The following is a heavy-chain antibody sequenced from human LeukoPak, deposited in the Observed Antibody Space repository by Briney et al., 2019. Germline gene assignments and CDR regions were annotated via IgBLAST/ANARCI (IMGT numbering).Heavy chain of an antibody. CDR1: GGSISSSSYY. V-gene: IGHV4-30-2*01. CDR3: ARDPLSCSNTSCYTN. J-gene: IGHJ4*02. Sequence: PSETLSLTCTVSGGSISSSSYYWSWIRQPPGKGLEWIGYIYHGGGTYYNPSLKSRVTISVDRSKNQFSLKLTSVTAADTAVYYCARDPLSCSNTSCYTNWGQGTLVTVSS. D-gene: IGHD2-2*02. CDR2: IYHGGGT.